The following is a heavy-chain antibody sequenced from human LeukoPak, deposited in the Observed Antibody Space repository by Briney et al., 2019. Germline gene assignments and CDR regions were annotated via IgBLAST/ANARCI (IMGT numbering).Heavy chain of an antibody. V-gene: IGHV4-59*02. J-gene: IGHJ4*02. CDR3: SEGYLEPFDH. CDR1: GVSVSTSH. Sequence: PSETLSLTCNVSGVSVSTSHWNWIRQRPGKGLEWIGCLSYTGKTDYNPSLKSRVSISLGSSNNHFSLKLTSVTAADTAVYYYSEGYLEPFDHWGQGILVTVSS. CDR2: LSYTGKT. D-gene: IGHD2-21*01.